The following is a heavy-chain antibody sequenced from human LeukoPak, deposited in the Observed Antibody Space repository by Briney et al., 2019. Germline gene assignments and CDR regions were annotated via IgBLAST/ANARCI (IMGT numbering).Heavy chain of an antibody. J-gene: IGHJ2*01. Sequence: ASVKVSCKASGYRFTNYGVNWVRQAPGQGLEWMGWISAYNGNTNYAQKLQGRVTMTTDTSTSTAYMELRSLRSDDTAVYYCARDEVGYSSSSAYWYFDLWGRGTLVTVSS. CDR3: ARDEVGYSSSSAYWYFDL. D-gene: IGHD6-6*01. CDR2: ISAYNGNT. CDR1: GYRFTNYG. V-gene: IGHV1-18*01.